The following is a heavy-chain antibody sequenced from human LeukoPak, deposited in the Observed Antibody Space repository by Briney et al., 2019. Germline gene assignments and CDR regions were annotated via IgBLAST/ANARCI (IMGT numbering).Heavy chain of an antibody. J-gene: IGHJ4*02. CDR3: AKDRLLNCRGDCYIFDY. D-gene: IGHD2-21*01. CDR2: ISYDGSNK. V-gene: IGHV3-30*04. Sequence: GGSLRLSCAASGFTFSSYAMHWVRQAPGKGLEWVAVISYDGSNKYYADFVKGRFTISRDNSKNTLYLQLNGLRTEDTALYYCAKDRLLNCRGDCYIFDYWGQGTLVTVSS. CDR1: GFTFSSYA.